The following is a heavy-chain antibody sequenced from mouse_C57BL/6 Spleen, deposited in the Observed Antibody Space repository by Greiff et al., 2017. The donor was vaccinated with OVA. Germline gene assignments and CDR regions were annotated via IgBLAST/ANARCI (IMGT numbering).Heavy chain of an antibody. D-gene: IGHD4-1*01. Sequence: VQLQQSGPELVKPGASVKMSCKASGYTFTDYNMHWVKQSHGKSLEWIGYINPNNGGTSYNQKFKGKATLTVNKSSSTAYMELRSLTSEDSAVYYCARRGWDEGAWFAYWGQGTLVTVSA. CDR1: GYTFTDYN. CDR2: INPNNGGT. J-gene: IGHJ3*01. CDR3: ARRGWDEGAWFAY. V-gene: IGHV1-22*01.